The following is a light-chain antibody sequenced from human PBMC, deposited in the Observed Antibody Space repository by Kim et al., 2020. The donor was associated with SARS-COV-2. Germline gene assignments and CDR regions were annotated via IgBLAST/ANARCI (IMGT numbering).Light chain of an antibody. J-gene: IGKJ4*01. CDR3: QHYGGSSLT. Sequence: PGERATLSCRASQSVTSTHLAWYQQKPGQAPRLLIYGAFNRATGIPDRFSGSESGTDFTLTISRLEPEDFAVYYCQHYGGSSLTFGGGTKVDIK. V-gene: IGKV3-20*01. CDR2: GAF. CDR1: QSVTSTH.